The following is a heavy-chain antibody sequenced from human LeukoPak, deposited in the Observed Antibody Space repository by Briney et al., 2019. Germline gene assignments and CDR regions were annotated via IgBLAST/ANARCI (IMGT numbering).Heavy chain of an antibody. CDR1: GFTFSSHS. D-gene: IGHD3-10*02. V-gene: IGHV3-48*04. J-gene: IGHJ6*04. Sequence: GGSLRLSCAASGFTFSSHSMNWVRQAPGKGLEWVSYISGSSSIMYYADSVKGRFTISRDNAKNSLYLQMNSLRAEDTAVYYCAELGITMIGGVWGKGTTVTISS. CDR3: AELGITMIGGV. CDR2: ISGSSSIM.